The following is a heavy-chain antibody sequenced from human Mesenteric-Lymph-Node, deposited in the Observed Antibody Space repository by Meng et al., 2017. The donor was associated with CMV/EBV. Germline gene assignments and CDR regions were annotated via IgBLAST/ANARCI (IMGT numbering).Heavy chain of an antibody. CDR2: MNPNSGNT. J-gene: IGHJ4*02. V-gene: IGHV1-8*01. CDR3: ARERSGYLDS. CDR1: GYNFISYY. Sequence: CEAFGYNFISYYINWVRQAPGQGLEWMGWMNPNSGNTVYAQMFQGRVTMTRNTSISTAYMELSSVRSEDTAVYYCARERSGYLDSWGQGALVTVSS. D-gene: IGHD3-16*02.